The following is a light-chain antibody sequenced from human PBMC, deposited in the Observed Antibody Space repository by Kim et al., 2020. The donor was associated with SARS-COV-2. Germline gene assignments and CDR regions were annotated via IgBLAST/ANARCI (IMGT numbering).Light chain of an antibody. Sequence: SYELTQPPSVSVAPGKTARITCGGNNIGRQSVHWYQQKPGQAPVLVIYYDSNRPSGIPERFSGSNSGNTATLTISRVEAGDEAGYFCQVWDSSSDHVVFGGGTQLTVL. CDR3: QVWDSSSDHVV. J-gene: IGLJ2*01. CDR2: YDS. V-gene: IGLV3-21*04. CDR1: NIGRQS.